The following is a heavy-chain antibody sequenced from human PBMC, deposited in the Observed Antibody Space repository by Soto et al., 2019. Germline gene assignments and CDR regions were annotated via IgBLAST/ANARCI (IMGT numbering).Heavy chain of an antibody. D-gene: IGHD6-13*01. Sequence: EVQLVESGGGLVKPGGPLSLSCAASGFTFSTYSMNWVRQAPGPGLEWVSSISSGSTYIYYADSVKGRFTISRDSARHSLYLQMNSLRAEDTAVYYCTRDQGAARYSSSWYHGMDVWGQGTTVTVSS. CDR3: TRDQGAARYSSSWYHGMDV. J-gene: IGHJ6*02. CDR1: GFTFSTYS. CDR2: ISSGSTYI. V-gene: IGHV3-21*01.